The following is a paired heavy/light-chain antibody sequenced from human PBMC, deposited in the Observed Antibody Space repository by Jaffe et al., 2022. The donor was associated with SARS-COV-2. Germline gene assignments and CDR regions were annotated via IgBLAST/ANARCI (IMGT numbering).Heavy chain of an antibody. Sequence: HVQVVESGGGLVRPGGSLRLSCAGSGFTFSDYYMSWIRQAPGKGLEWVAYIDSNGKSIYYADSVKGRFTISRDKYSLYLQMDSLRAEDTAVYYCARDADYLGYCSSSGCYKVGWWFHPWGQGTLVTVSS. CDR2: IDSNGKSI. D-gene: IGHD2-2*02. CDR3: ARDADYLGYCSSSGCYKVGWWFHP. V-gene: IGHV3-11*01. J-gene: IGHJ5*02. CDR1: GFTFSDYY.
Light chain of an antibody. CDR1: QGIRNY. Sequence: DIQMTQSPSSLSASVGDRVTISCRASQGIRNYLAWFQQKPGEAPKSLIYDASSLQSGVPSRFSGGGSGTYFTLTITSLQPEDFATYYCQQYNSYPITFGQGTRLDIK. J-gene: IGKJ5*01. V-gene: IGKV1-16*01. CDR3: QQYNSYPIT. CDR2: DAS.